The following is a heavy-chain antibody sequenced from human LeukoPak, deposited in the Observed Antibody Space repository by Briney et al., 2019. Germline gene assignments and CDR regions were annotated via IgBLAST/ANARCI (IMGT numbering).Heavy chain of an antibody. V-gene: IGHV3-33*03. CDR2: IWYDGSNK. CDR3: ANTSVDATLEPLGWFDP. CDR1: GFTFRSHG. D-gene: IGHD1-14*01. J-gene: IGHJ5*02. Sequence: GTSLRLSCAASGFTFRSHGMHWVRQAPGKGLEWVAFIWYDGSNKYYTDSVKGRFTISRDNSKNTLYLQMNSLRAEDTAVYYCANTSVDATLEPLGWFDPWGQGTLVTVSS.